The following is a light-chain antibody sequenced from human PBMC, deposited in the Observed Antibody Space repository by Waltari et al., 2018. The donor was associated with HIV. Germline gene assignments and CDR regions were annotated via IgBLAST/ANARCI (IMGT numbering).Light chain of an antibody. J-gene: IGLJ2*01. CDR3: CSYTGTNSLH. CDR1: ISDVGCYDC. CDR2: EVT. V-gene: IGLV2-14*01. Sequence: QSALTQPASVSGSPGQSITISCTGAISDVGCYDCYSWYQQHPGKAPRLIIYEVTNRPSGVSNRFFGSKSANTASLTISGLQADDEADYYCSYTGTNSLHFGGGTKVTVL.